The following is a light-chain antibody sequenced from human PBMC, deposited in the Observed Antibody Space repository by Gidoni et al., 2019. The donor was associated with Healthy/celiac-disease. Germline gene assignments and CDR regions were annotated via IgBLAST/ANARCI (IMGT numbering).Light chain of an antibody. Sequence: EIVLTQSPATLSLSPGERATLSCRASQSVSSYLAWYQQKPGQAPRLLIYDASSRATGIPARFSGSGSGTDVTLTISSLEPEDFAVYYCQQRSNWFTFGPGTKVDIK. CDR2: DAS. J-gene: IGKJ3*01. V-gene: IGKV3-11*01. CDR1: QSVSSY. CDR3: QQRSNWFT.